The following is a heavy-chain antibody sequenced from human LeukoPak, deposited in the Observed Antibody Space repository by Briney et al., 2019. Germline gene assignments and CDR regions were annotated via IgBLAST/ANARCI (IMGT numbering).Heavy chain of an antibody. CDR3: ARDERHYYGSGSYYGYYYYYYMDV. J-gene: IGHJ6*03. CDR2: IKHDGSEK. CDR1: GFTFSSYW. Sequence: GGSLRLSCAASGFTFSSYWMSWVRQAPGKGLEWVANIKHDGSEKYYLDSVKGRFTISRDNAKNSLYLQMNSLRAEETAVYYCARDERHYYGSGSYYGYYYYYYMDVWGKGTTVTISS. D-gene: IGHD3-10*01. V-gene: IGHV3-7*01.